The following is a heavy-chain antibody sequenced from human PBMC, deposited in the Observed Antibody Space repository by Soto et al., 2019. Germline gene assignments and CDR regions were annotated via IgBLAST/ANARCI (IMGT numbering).Heavy chain of an antibody. D-gene: IGHD1-26*01. Sequence: EVQLVESGGGLVKPGGSLRLSCAASGFTFSSYSMNWVRQAPGKGLEWVSSISSSSSTIYYADSVKGRFTISRDNAKNSLYLQMNRLRDEDTAVYYCAREGMGQLPHDYWGQGTLVTVSS. J-gene: IGHJ4*02. V-gene: IGHV3-21*01. CDR1: GFTFSSYS. CDR2: ISSSSSTI. CDR3: AREGMGQLPHDY.